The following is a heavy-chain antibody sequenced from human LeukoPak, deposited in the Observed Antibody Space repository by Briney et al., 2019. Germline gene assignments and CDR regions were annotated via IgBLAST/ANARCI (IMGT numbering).Heavy chain of an antibody. Sequence: SQTLSLTCAVYGASFNAYYCTWIRQTPGKGLEWLGQINHSVNTNYNPSLGSRVTISADTSKNRFSLNLGSVTAADTAIYYCARGLRFIQGPGYYYMDVWGKGTTVTVSS. CDR2: INHSVNT. CDR3: ARGLRFIQGPGYYYMDV. D-gene: IGHD3-16*02. J-gene: IGHJ6*03. CDR1: GASFNAYY. V-gene: IGHV4-34*01.